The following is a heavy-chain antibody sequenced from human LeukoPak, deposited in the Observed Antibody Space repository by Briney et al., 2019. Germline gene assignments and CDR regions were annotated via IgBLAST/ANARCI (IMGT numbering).Heavy chain of an antibody. CDR3: AKDLYYGSGSYYNGY. CDR2: ISGSGGST. V-gene: IGHV3-23*01. Sequence: GGSLRLSCAASGFTFSSYAMSWVRQAPGKGLEWVSAISGSGGSTYHADSVKGRFTISRDNSKNTLYLQMNSLRAEDTAVYYCAKDLYYGSGSYYNGYWGQGTLVTVSS. CDR1: GFTFSSYA. J-gene: IGHJ4*02. D-gene: IGHD3-10*01.